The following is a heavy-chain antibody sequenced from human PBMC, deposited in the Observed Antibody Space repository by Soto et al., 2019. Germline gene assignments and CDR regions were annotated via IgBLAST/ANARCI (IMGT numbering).Heavy chain of an antibody. CDR2: ISGSGGST. CDR3: AKTLGGSWYLLRY. D-gene: IGHD6-13*01. J-gene: IGHJ4*02. Sequence: EVQLLESGGGLVQPGGSLRLSCAASGFTFSSYAMSWVRQAPGKGLEWVSAISGSGGSTYYADSVKGRFTISRDNSKNTLYLQINSLRAEDTAVYYCAKTLGGSWYLLRYWGQGTLVTVSS. V-gene: IGHV3-23*01. CDR1: GFTFSSYA.